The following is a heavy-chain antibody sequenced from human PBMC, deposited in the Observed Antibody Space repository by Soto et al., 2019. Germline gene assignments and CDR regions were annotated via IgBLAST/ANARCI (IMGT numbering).Heavy chain of an antibody. Sequence: DVQLLESGGGLVQPEGSLRLSCAASGFTFSSYAMGWVRQGPGKGLEWVAVVSIGGSTHYADSVRGRFTIARDNSKNTLSLQMNSLIAEDTAVYVCATRRGAGGHFDYWGQGALVTVSS. J-gene: IGHJ4*02. CDR2: VSIGGST. D-gene: IGHD2-15*01. V-gene: IGHV3-23*01. CDR3: ATRRGAGGHFDY. CDR1: GFTFSSYA.